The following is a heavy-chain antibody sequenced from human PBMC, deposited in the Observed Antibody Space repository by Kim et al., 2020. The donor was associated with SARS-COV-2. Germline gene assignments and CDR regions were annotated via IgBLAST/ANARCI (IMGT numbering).Heavy chain of an antibody. CDR2: ISYDGSNK. CDR1: GFTFSSYA. Sequence: GGSLRLSCAASGFTFSSYAMHWVRQAPGKGLEWVAVISYDGSNKYYADSVKGRFTISRDNSKNTLYLQMNSLRAEDTAVYYCARDFEGAFDIWGQGTMVTVSS. V-gene: IGHV3-30-3*01. CDR3: ARDFEGAFDI. J-gene: IGHJ3*02.